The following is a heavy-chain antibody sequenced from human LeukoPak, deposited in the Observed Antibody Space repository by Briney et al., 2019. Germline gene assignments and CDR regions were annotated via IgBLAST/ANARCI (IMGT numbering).Heavy chain of an antibody. Sequence: GSALRLSCAASGFPFSGSGMHWVRQAPGKGLEWVAVISYDGSNKYYADSVKGRFTISRDNSKNTLYLQMNSLRAEDTAVYYCARDREVRGVIDYWGQGTLVTVSS. D-gene: IGHD3-10*01. CDR1: GFPFSGSG. CDR3: ARDREVRGVIDY. V-gene: IGHV3-30*19. CDR2: ISYDGSNK. J-gene: IGHJ4*02.